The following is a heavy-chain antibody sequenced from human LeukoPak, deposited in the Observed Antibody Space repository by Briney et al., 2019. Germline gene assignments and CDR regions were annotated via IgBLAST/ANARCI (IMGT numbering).Heavy chain of an antibody. Sequence: GGSLRLSCAASGFTFSSYGMHWVRQAPGKGLEWVAFIRYDGSNKYYADSVKGRFTISRDNSKNTLYLQMNSLRAEDTAVYYCAKVFTIFDYYYYYMDVWGKGTTVTVSS. V-gene: IGHV3-30*02. D-gene: IGHD3-3*01. CDR2: IRYDGSNK. J-gene: IGHJ6*03. CDR1: GFTFSSYG. CDR3: AKVFTIFDYYYYYMDV.